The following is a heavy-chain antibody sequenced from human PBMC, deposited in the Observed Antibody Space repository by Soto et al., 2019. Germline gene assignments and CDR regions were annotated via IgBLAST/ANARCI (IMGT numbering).Heavy chain of an antibody. V-gene: IGHV5-10-1*01. Sequence: GESLKISCKGSGYSFTSYWISWVRQMPGKGLEWMGRIDPSDSYTNYSPSFQGHVTISADKSISTAYLQWSSLKASDTAMYYCARQGSLETEPPYYYYGMDVWGQGTTVTVSS. CDR3: ARQGSLETEPPYYYYGMDV. J-gene: IGHJ6*02. D-gene: IGHD6-13*01. CDR2: IDPSDSYT. CDR1: GYSFTSYW.